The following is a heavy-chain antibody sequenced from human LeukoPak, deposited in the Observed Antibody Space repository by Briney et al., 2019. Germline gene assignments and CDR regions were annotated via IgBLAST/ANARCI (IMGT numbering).Heavy chain of an antibody. Sequence: ASVKVCCKDFGYSFISHRITWVRQASGQGLEWIAWISAYNGNTNYAQKIQGRVTMTNDTSTSTAYMDVSSLKSDDTAVYYCARARGRYYYYGLDVWGKGTTVTVSS. D-gene: IGHD1-26*01. CDR2: ISAYNGNT. J-gene: IGHJ6*04. CDR1: GYSFISHR. CDR3: ARARGRYYYYGLDV. V-gene: IGHV1-18*01.